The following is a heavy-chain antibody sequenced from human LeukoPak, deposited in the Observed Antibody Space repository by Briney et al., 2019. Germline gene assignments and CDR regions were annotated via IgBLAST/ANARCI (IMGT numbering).Heavy chain of an antibody. J-gene: IGHJ4*02. CDR2: INPNSGGT. V-gene: IGHV1-2*02. CDR3: ARESPDGIDY. CDR1: GYTFTGYY. D-gene: IGHD1-1*01. Sequence: GASVKVSCKASGYTFTGYYVHWVLQAPGQGLEWMGWINPNSGGTNYAQKFQGRVTMTRDTSISTAYMELSRLRSDDTAVYYCARESPDGIDYWGQGTLVTVSS.